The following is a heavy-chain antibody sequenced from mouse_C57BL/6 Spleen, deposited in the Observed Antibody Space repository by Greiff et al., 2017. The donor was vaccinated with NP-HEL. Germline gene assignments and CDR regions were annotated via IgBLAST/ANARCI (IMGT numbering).Heavy chain of an antibody. D-gene: IGHD2-12*01. V-gene: IGHV1-59*01. CDR2: IDPSDSYT. J-gene: IGHJ4*01. CDR1: GYTFTSYW. Sequence: QVQLQQPGAELVRPGTSVKLSCKASGYTFTSYWMHWVKQRPGQGLEWIGVIDPSDSYTNYNQKFKGKATLTVDTSSSTAYMQLSSLTSEDSAVYYCARTTTRNYYAMDYWGQGTSVTVSS. CDR3: ARTTTRNYYAMDY.